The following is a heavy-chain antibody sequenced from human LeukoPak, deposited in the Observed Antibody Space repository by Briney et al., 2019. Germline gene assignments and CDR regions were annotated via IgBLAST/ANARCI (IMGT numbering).Heavy chain of an antibody. J-gene: IGHJ4*02. CDR2: ISSSSSTI. V-gene: IGHV3-48*04. D-gene: IGHD2-2*01. CDR1: GFTFSSYS. CDR3: ARDSCSSTSCYYFDY. Sequence: GGSLRLSCAASGFTFSSYSMNWVRQASGKALDWVLYISSSSSTIYYADSVKGRFTISRDNAKNSLYLQMNSLRAEDTAVYYCARDSCSSTSCYYFDYWGQGTLVTVSS.